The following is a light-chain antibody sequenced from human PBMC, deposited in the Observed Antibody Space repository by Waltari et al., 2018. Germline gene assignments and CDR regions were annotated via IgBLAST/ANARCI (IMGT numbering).Light chain of an antibody. V-gene: IGKV3-15*01. J-gene: IGKJ2*01. CDR1: QSVSSN. CDR2: GAS. Sequence: EIVMTQSPATLSVSPGERATLSCRASQSVSSNLAWYQQKPGQAPRLLIYGASTRATGIPARFSGSGSGTEFSLTISSLEPEDFVVYYCQQRSHWPMYTFGQGTKLEIK. CDR3: QQRSHWPMYT.